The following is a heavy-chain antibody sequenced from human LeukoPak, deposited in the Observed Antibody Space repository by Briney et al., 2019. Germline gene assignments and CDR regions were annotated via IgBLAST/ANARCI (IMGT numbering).Heavy chain of an antibody. J-gene: IGHJ3*02. D-gene: IGHD3-22*01. CDR1: GGSISNYA. CDR3: ARDYYENRGDAFEI. V-gene: IGHV4-59*01. Sequence: SETLSLTCAVSGGSISNYAWSWIRKPPGKGLEWIGNVYYSGSTNYNPSLKSRVTISVDTSTSHSSLKLRSLTAADTAVYYCARDYYENRGDAFEICGEGKMVTVSS. CDR2: VYYSGST.